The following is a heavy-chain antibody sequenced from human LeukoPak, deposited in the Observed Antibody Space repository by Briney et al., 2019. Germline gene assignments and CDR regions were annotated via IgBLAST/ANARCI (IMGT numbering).Heavy chain of an antibody. CDR2: FYHSGNT. Sequence: PSETLSLTCTVSGDSIYTYYWNWIRQPPGKALEWIGFFYHSGNTSYNPSLKSRVTISVDTSKNQFSLKLSSVTAADTAVYYCARGVVIAPQTFDYWGQGTLVTVSS. J-gene: IGHJ4*02. V-gene: IGHV4-59*01. D-gene: IGHD2-21*01. CDR3: ARGVVIAPQTFDY. CDR1: GDSIYTYY.